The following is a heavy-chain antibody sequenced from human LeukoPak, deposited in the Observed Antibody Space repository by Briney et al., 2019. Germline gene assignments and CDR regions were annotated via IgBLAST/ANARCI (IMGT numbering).Heavy chain of an antibody. CDR3: ARFLRRKIFGVDISLGFDY. D-gene: IGHD3-3*01. J-gene: IGHJ4*02. Sequence: EASVKVSCKASGYTFTSYGINWVRQATGQGLEWMGWMNPNSGNTGYAQKFQGRVTITRNTSISIAYMELSSLRSEDTAVYYCARFLRRKIFGVDISLGFDYWGQGTLVTVSS. CDR2: MNPNSGNT. V-gene: IGHV1-8*03. CDR1: GYTFTSYG.